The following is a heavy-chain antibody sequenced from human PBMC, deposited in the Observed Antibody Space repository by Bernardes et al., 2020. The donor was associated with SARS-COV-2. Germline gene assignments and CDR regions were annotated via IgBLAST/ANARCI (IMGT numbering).Heavy chain of an antibody. Sequence: SETLSLTCSVSDGSISGYYWSWLRQPPGKGLEWIGYIYYSGITNYSPSLKSRVTISVDTSSNHFSLRLSSVTAADTAVYDCSRHLPRDPDTDYNFEYYFDYWGQGTLVTVSS. CDR2: IYYSGIT. CDR3: SRHLPRDPDTDYNFEYYFDY. CDR1: DGSISGYY. J-gene: IGHJ4*02. D-gene: IGHD3-10*01. V-gene: IGHV4-59*08.